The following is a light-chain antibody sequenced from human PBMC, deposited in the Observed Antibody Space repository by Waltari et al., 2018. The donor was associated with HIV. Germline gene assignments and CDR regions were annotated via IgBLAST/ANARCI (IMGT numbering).Light chain of an antibody. CDR3: ATWDDSLNGRI. CDR2: ANY. Sequence: QSVLTQPPSASGTPGQRVTISCSGSSSNIGSNYVYWYQQLPGTDPKLFIYANYRRPSGVPDRFSGSRSGTSASLAISWLRSADEGDYYCATWDDSLNGRIFGGGTKLTV. CDR1: SSNIGSNY. J-gene: IGLJ2*01. V-gene: IGLV1-47*01.